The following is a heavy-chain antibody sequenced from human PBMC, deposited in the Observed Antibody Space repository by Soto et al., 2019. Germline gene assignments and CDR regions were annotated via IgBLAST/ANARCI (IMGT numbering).Heavy chain of an antibody. CDR1: GVSFNNNG. Sequence: QVQLVQSGAEVKKPGSSVKVSCKTSGVSFNNNGIGWVRQAPGHGLEWMGGVSPPFRTSNYARKFQGRISITADASTGTVNMELSSLTSEDTVQYYCARVLYYGSGSYSPYGMDVWGQGTTVTVSS. CDR2: VSPPFRTS. CDR3: ARVLYYGSGSYSPYGMDV. D-gene: IGHD3-10*01. V-gene: IGHV1-69*01. J-gene: IGHJ6*02.